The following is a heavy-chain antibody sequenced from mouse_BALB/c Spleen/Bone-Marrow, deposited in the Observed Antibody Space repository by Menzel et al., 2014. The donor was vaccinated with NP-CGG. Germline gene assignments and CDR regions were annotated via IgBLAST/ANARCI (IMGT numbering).Heavy chain of an antibody. Sequence: VQLQQSGAELVRPGVSVKISCKGSGYTFTDYAMHWVKQSHAKSLEWIGVISTYYGDASYNQKFKGEATMTVDKSSSTAYMELARLTSEDSAIYYCAREGPWFAYWGQGTLVTVSA. CDR2: ISTYYGDA. V-gene: IGHV1S137*01. CDR3: AREGPWFAY. J-gene: IGHJ3*01. CDR1: GYTFTDYA.